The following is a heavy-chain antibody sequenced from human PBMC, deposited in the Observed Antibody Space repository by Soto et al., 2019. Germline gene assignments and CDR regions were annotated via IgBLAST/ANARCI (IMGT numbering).Heavy chain of an antibody. D-gene: IGHD2-15*01. J-gene: IGHJ3*02. Sequence: DVQVVESGGGLIQPGGSLRLSCAASGFTVNGKKYMTWVRQAPGKGLEWVSALYIADGTFYADSVKGRFIVSIDSSKNTVYLQMNNLSPEDTAVYYCATWLLREHAFDIWGLGTMVTVSS. CDR3: ATWLLREHAFDI. CDR2: LYIADGT. V-gene: IGHV3-53*01. CDR1: GFTVNGKKY.